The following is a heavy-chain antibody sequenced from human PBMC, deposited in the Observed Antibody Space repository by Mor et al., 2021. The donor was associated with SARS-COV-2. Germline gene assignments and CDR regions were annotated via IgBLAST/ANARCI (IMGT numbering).Heavy chain of an antibody. Sequence: TISVDTSKNQFSLKLSSVTAADTAVYYCARRKSVAGTRIYFDYWGQGTLVTVSS. J-gene: IGHJ4*02. V-gene: IGHV4-39*01. D-gene: IGHD6-19*01. CDR3: ARRKSVAGTRIYFDY.